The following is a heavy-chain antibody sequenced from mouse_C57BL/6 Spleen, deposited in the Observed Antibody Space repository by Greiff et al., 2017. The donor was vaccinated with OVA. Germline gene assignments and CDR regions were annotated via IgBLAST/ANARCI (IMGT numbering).Heavy chain of an antibody. CDR3: ARIYDGSLMDY. Sequence: QVQLQQPGAELVMPGASVKLSCKASGYTFTSYWMHWVKQRPGQGLEWIGEIDPSDSYTNYNQKFKGKSTLTVDKSSSTAYMQLSSLTSEDSAVYYCARIYDGSLMDYWGQGTSVTVSS. J-gene: IGHJ4*01. D-gene: IGHD2-3*01. CDR2: IDPSDSYT. V-gene: IGHV1-69*01. CDR1: GYTFTSYW.